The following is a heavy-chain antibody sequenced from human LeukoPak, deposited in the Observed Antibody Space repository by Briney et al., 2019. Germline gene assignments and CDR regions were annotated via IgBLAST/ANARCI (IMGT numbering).Heavy chain of an antibody. CDR3: ARDRYFSG. CDR1: GLSFSSYW. CDR2: IKQDGSEK. D-gene: IGHD2-15*01. V-gene: IGHV3-7*03. J-gene: IGHJ4*02. Sequence: GGSLRLSCVGSGLSFSSYWMSWVRQAPGKGLEWVANIKQDGSEKHHADSMKGRFTISRDNAKNSLYLQMNSLRVEDTAVYYCARDRYFSGWGQGTLVTVSS.